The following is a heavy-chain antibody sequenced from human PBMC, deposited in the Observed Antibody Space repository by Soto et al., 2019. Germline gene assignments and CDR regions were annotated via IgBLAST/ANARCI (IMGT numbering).Heavy chain of an antibody. D-gene: IGHD5-12*01. Sequence: EVQLVESGGGLVQPGGSLRLSCAASGFTFSSYAMHWVRQAPGKGLEYVSAISSNGGSTYYANSVKGRFTISRDNSKNTLYLQMGSLRVEDMAVYYCARDEVGDGYNLVWGQGTLVTVSS. CDR3: ARDEVGDGYNLV. CDR1: GFTFSSYA. J-gene: IGHJ4*02. CDR2: ISSNGGST. V-gene: IGHV3-64*01.